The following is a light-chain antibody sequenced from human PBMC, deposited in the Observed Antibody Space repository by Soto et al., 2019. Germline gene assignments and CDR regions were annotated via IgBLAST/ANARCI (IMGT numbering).Light chain of an antibody. CDR1: SSDVGSYNL. V-gene: IGLV2-23*01. CDR2: DGS. Sequence: QSVLTQPASVSGSPGQSITISCTGTSSDVGSYNLVSWYQQHPGKAPKLMIYDGSKRPSGVSNRFSGSKSGITASLTISGLQAEDEADYDCCSYAGSSTWVFGGGTKLTVL. CDR3: CSYAGSSTWV. J-gene: IGLJ3*02.